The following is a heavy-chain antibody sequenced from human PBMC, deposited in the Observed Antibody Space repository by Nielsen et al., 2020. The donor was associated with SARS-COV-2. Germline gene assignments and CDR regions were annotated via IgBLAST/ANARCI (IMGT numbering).Heavy chain of an antibody. CDR1: GGTFSSYA. CDR2: IIPIFGTA. CDR3: AYYSGGSCYYYYGMDV. Sequence: SVKVSCKASGGTFSSYAISWVRQAPGQGLEWMGGIIPIFGTANYAQKFQGRVTITADESTSTAYMELSSLRSEDTAVYYCAYYSGGSCYYYYGMDVWGQGTTVTVSS. D-gene: IGHD2-15*01. J-gene: IGHJ6*02. V-gene: IGHV1-69*13.